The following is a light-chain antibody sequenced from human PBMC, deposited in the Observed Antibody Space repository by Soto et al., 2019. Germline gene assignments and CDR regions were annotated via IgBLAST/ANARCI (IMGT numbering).Light chain of an antibody. CDR1: QSVSSRN. CDR2: GAS. V-gene: IGKV3-20*01. J-gene: IGKJ1*01. Sequence: EIVLTQSPGTLSLSPGERATLSCRASQSVSSRNLAWYQQKPGQAPRLLIYGASSRDTGIPDRFSGSGSGTDFTLTISRLEPEAFAVYYCQQYGSSSSWTFGQGTKVEIK. CDR3: QQYGSSSSWT.